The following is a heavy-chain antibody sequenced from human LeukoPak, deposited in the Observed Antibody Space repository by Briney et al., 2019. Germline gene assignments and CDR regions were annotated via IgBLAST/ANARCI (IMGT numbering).Heavy chain of an antibody. D-gene: IGHD1-26*01. CDR1: GFTFSSYA. J-gene: IGHJ6*03. Sequence: PGGSLRLSCAASGFTFSSYAMSWVRQAPGKGLEWVSSISSSSSYIYYADSVKGRFTISRDNAKNSLYLQMNSLRAEDTAVYYCARGVGAPGDYYYYYMDVWGKGTTVTVSS. CDR2: ISSSSSYI. CDR3: ARGVGAPGDYYYYYMDV. V-gene: IGHV3-21*01.